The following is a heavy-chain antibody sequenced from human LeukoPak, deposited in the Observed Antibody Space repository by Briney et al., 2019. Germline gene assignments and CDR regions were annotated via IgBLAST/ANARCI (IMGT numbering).Heavy chain of an antibody. Sequence: PSETLSLTCTVSGGSISSGDCYWSWIRQPPGKGLEWIGFIFYSGRTYYNPSLKSRLTISVDTPKNQFSLNISSVTAADTAVYYCARLYCSGGSCYPGAKGSYWFDPWGLGTLVTVSS. V-gene: IGHV4-30-4*01. J-gene: IGHJ5*02. CDR2: IFYSGRT. CDR1: GGSISSGDCY. D-gene: IGHD2-15*01. CDR3: ARLYCSGGSCYPGAKGSYWFDP.